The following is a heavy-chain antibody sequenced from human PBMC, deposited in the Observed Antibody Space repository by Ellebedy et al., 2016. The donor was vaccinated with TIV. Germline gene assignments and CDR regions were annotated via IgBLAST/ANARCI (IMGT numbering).Heavy chain of an antibody. J-gene: IGHJ4*02. CDR1: GFTFSDYY. CDR2: ISGSSTYT. V-gene: IGHV3-11*06. D-gene: IGHD6-13*01. Sequence: GGSLTLSXAASGFTFSDYYMSWIRQAPGKGLEWLSYISGSSTYTHYADSVKGRFTISRDNAKNSLYLQMNSLRAEDTAVYYCARGGSGSTFYWGQGTLVTVSS. CDR3: ARGGSGSTFY.